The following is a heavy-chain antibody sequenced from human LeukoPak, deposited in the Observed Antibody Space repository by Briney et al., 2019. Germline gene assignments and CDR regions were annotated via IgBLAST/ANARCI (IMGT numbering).Heavy chain of an antibody. V-gene: IGHV3-48*03. CDR2: ISSSGSTI. Sequence: GGSLRLSCAASGFTFSSYEMNWVRQAPGKGLEWVSYISSSGSTIYYADSVKGRFTISRDNAKSSLYLQMNSLRAEDTAVYYCARHLDYGSGSKDFDYWGQGTLVTVSS. CDR3: ARHLDYGSGSKDFDY. D-gene: IGHD3-10*01. CDR1: GFTFSSYE. J-gene: IGHJ4*02.